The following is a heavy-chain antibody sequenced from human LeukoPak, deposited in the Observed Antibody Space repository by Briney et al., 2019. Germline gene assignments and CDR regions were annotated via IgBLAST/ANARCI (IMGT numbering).Heavy chain of an antibody. D-gene: IGHD2-15*01. Sequence: SETLSLTCTVSGGSISSSSYYWGWIRQPPGKGLEWIGSIYYSGSTYYNPSLKSRVTISVDTSKNQFSLKLSSVTAADTAVYYCAGSAGVCCSGGSCYDCYYYYMDVWGKGTTVTVSS. J-gene: IGHJ6*03. V-gene: IGHV4-39*07. CDR2: IYYSGST. CDR3: AGSAGVCCSGGSCYDCYYYYMDV. CDR1: GGSISSSSYY.